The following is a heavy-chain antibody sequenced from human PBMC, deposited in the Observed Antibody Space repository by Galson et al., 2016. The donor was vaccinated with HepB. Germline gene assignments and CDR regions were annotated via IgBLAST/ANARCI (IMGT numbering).Heavy chain of an antibody. V-gene: IGHV3-23*01. CDR1: GFAFSSHA. Sequence: SLRLSCAGSGFAFSSHAMSWVRQAPGKGLEWVSVIGGGRGDTYYADSVKGRFTISRDNSKNTLYLQMNSLRAEDTAVYYCAKDEDFSRSWFYPDYWGQGTLVTVSS. CDR2: IGGGRGDT. CDR3: AKDEDFSRSWFYPDY. D-gene: IGHD2-15*01. J-gene: IGHJ4*02.